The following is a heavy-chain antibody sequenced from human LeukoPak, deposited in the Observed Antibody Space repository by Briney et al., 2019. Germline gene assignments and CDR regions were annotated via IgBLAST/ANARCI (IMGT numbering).Heavy chain of an antibody. J-gene: IGHJ4*02. CDR1: GFTFSSYG. Sequence: GGSLRLACAASGFTFSSYGMHWVRQAPGKGLEWVPVIWYDGSNKYYADSVKGRFTISRDNSKNTLYLQMNSLRAEDTAVYYCAKDFGRFGELLSYYFDYWGQGTLVTVSS. CDR3: AKDFGRFGELLSYYFDY. D-gene: IGHD3-10*01. V-gene: IGHV3-33*06. CDR2: IWYDGSNK.